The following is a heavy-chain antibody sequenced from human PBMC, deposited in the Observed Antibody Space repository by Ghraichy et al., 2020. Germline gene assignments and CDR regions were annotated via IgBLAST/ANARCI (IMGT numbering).Heavy chain of an antibody. CDR3: ARGDDGSPDS. D-gene: IGHD1-26*01. CDR1: GFFFKRYG. J-gene: IGHJ4*02. CDR2: RSPDKETK. V-gene: IGHV3-30*03. Sequence: GEYLNISCKASGFFFKRYGMHWVRRAPGKGLEWVALRSPDKETKFYADSVRGRFTISRDDSKSTLFLRMDNLRPEDSGMYYCARGDDGSPDSWGPGTLVIVSS.